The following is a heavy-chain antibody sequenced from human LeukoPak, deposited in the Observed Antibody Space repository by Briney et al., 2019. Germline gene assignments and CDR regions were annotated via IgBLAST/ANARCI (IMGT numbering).Heavy chain of an antibody. CDR3: ARRNYYDSSGVGGWFDP. J-gene: IGHJ5*02. CDR2: IYYSGST. V-gene: IGHV4-59*01. Sequence: SETLSLTCTVSGGSISSYYWSWIRQPPGKGLEWIGYIYYSGSTNYNPSLKSRVTISVDTSKNQFSLKLSSVTAADTAVYYCARRNYYDSSGVGGWFDPWGQGTLVTVSS. D-gene: IGHD3-22*01. CDR1: GGSISSYY.